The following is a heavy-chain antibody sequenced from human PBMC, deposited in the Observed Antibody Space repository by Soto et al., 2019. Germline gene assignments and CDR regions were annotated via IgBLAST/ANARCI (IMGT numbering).Heavy chain of an antibody. V-gene: IGHV4-31*03. D-gene: IGHD3-10*01. CDR1: GGSISSGDYY. CDR3: ATYGSGCYNPTPFDY. Sequence: QVQLQESGPGLVKPSQTLSLTCTVSGGSISSGDYYWSWIRQHPGKGLEWIGYIYYSGSTYYNPSLMCRVTTSIDTSNNQFSVKLSSVTAADTAVYYCATYGSGCYNPTPFDYWGQGTLVTVSS. CDR2: IYYSGST. J-gene: IGHJ4*02.